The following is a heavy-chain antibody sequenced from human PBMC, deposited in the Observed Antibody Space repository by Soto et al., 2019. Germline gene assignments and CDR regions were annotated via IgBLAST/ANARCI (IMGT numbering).Heavy chain of an antibody. CDR2: IYRGGSP. D-gene: IGHD3-22*01. CDR1: GFTLSSYY. Sequence: PGRSLRLSSAAYGFTLSSYYIGWVRQAPEKGREWGSVIYRGGSPSYAGCVKGGFTISRTHPKNPPFRQMSGRRAGAPAVTSCGREAGYDSSGYYRFQYFQHWGQGTQVTVSS. CDR3: GREAGYDSSGYYRFQYFQH. V-gene: IGHV3-53*01. J-gene: IGHJ1*01.